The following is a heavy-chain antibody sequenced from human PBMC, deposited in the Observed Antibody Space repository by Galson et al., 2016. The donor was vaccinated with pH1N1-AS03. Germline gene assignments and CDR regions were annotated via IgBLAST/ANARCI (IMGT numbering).Heavy chain of an antibody. CDR3: AKDSTTNYNFWGGYYRAYGLDF. Sequence: SLRLSCAASGFTFSSYAMSWVRQAPGKGLEWVSIISGNGGSTYYADSVKGRFTISRDSSKNTLYLQMNRLRAEDTAVYYCAKDSTTNYNFWGGYYRAYGLDFGGQGTTVTVSS. CDR1: GFTFSSYA. CDR2: ISGNGGST. J-gene: IGHJ6*02. D-gene: IGHD3-3*01. V-gene: IGHV3-23*01.